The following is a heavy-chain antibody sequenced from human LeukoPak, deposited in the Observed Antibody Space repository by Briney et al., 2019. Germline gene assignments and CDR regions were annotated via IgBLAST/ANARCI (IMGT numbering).Heavy chain of an antibody. J-gene: IGHJ5*02. V-gene: IGHV1-8*01. CDR2: MNPNSGNT. CDR1: GYTFTSYD. D-gene: IGHD6-13*01. Sequence: GASVKVSCKASGYTFTSYDINWVRQATGQGFEWMGWMNPNSGNTGYAQKFQGRVTMTRNTSISTAYMELSSLRSEDTAVYYCARDGSSSYAGMYNWFDPWGQGTLVTVSS. CDR3: ARDGSSSYAGMYNWFDP.